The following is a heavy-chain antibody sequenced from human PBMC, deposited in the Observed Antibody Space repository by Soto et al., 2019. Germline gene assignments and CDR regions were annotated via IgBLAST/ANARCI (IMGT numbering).Heavy chain of an antibody. V-gene: IGHV2-26*01. CDR2: IFSNDER. CDR1: GFSLSNAGMG. Sequence: QVTLKESGPVLVKPTETLTLTCTVSGFSLSNAGMGVSWIRQPPGKALEWLAHIFSNDERRFSTSLKNGLTLSKDTFTSQVVLIMTNMDPVDTATYYCAQTEDGGRSRTPAGWFDAWGQGTLVTVSS. D-gene: IGHD1-1*01. CDR3: AQTEDGGRSRTPAGWFDA. J-gene: IGHJ5*02.